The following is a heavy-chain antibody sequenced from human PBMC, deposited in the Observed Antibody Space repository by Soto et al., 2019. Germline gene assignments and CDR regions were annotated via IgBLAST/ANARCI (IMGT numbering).Heavy chain of an antibody. J-gene: IGHJ6*04. D-gene: IGHD6-13*01. V-gene: IGHV6-1*01. Sequence: PSQTLSLTCAISGDSVSSNSAAWNWIRQSPSRGLEWLGRTYYRSKWYNDYAVSVKSRITINPDTSKNQFSLQLNSVTPEDTAVYYCARALAAAVSRELPYYYYYGMDVWGKGTTVTVAS. CDR3: ARALAAAVSRELPYYYYYGMDV. CDR2: TYYRSKWYN. CDR1: GDSVSSNSAA.